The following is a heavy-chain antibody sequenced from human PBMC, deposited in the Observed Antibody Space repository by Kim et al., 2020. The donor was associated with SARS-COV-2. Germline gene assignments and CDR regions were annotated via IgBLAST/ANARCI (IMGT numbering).Heavy chain of an antibody. CDR1: GFTFSSYA. J-gene: IGHJ4*02. CDR3: ARVPSGSYFGSLDY. CDR2: ISYDGSNK. Sequence: GGSLRLSCAASGFTFSSYAMHWVRQAPGKGLEWVAVISYDGSNKYYADSVKGRFTISRDNSKNTLYLQMNSLRAEDTAVYYCARVPSGSYFGSLDYWGPG. D-gene: IGHD1-26*01. V-gene: IGHV3-30-3*01.